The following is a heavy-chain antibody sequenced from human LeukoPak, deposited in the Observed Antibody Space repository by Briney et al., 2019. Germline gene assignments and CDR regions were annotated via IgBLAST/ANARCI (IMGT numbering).Heavy chain of an antibody. V-gene: IGHV1-18*01. CDR3: ARDFNRGDSSSWYSGFDP. D-gene: IGHD6-13*01. Sequence: ASVKVSCKASGYTFTSYGISWVRQAPGQGLEWMGWISAYNGNTNYAQKLQGRVTMTTDTSTSTAYMELRSLRSDDTAVYYCARDFNRGDSSSWYSGFDPWGQGTLVTVSS. J-gene: IGHJ5*02. CDR2: ISAYNGNT. CDR1: GYTFTSYG.